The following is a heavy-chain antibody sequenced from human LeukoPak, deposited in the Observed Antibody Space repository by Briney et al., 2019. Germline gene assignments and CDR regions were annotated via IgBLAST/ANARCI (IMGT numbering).Heavy chain of an antibody. D-gene: IGHD1-1*01. V-gene: IGHV3-23*01. Sequence: GGSQRLSCAASGFTFSTYAMSWVRQAPGKGLEWVSAIGSTSGNTYYADSGKGRFTISRDNSRSTLYLQMNSLRAEDTALYYCAKHGKSGTHYFDNWGQGTLVTVSS. CDR1: GFTFSTYA. CDR2: IGSTSGNT. J-gene: IGHJ4*02. CDR3: AKHGKSGTHYFDN.